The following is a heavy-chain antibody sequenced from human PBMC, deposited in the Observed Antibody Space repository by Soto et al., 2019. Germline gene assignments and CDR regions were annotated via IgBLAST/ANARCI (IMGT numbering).Heavy chain of an antibody. V-gene: IGHV3-15*07. J-gene: IGHJ5*02. CDR3: ARDYYGDYVGWFDP. Sequence: EVQLVESGGGLVKPGGSLRLSCAASGFSFSNVWMNWVRQTPGKGPEWVGRIRSKADGGTADYAAPVKGRFTISRDNSKNTLYLQMNSLRAEDTAVYYCARDYYGDYVGWFDPWGQGTLVTVSS. CDR1: GFSFSNVW. D-gene: IGHD4-17*01. CDR2: IRSKADGGTA.